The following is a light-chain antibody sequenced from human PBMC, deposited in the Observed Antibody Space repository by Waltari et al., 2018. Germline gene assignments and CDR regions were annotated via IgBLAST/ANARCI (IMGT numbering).Light chain of an antibody. J-gene: IGKJ3*01. CDR3: QQRSNWRDT. CDR1: QRVSSY. V-gene: IGKV3-11*01. CDR2: DTS. Sequence: EIVLTQSPATLSLSPGERSTLSCRASQRVSSYLPWYQQNPGTAPRLLIYDTSNRATGIPARFSGSGSGTDFTLTISSLEPEDFAVYYCQQRSNWRDTFGPGTKVDIK.